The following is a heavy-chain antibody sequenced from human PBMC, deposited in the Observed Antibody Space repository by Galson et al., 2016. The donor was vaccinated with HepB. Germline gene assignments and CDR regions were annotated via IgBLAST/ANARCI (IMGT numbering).Heavy chain of an antibody. V-gene: IGHV4-39*01. Sequence: LEWIGSIYYSGSTYYNPSLRSRVTICVDRSKNQFSLKLASVTAADTAVYYCARPNRYCSTTSCYDHAFDIWGQGTMVTVSS. D-gene: IGHD2-2*01. CDR3: ARPNRYCSTTSCYDHAFDI. CDR2: IYYSGST. J-gene: IGHJ3*02.